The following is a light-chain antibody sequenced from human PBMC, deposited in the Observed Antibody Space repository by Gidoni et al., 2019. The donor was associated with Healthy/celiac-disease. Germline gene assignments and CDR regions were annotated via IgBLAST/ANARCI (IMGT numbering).Light chain of an antibody. J-gene: IGLJ3*02. CDR1: SSDVGGYNY. V-gene: IGLV2-14*01. CDR3: SSYTSSSTLE. CDR2: DVS. Sequence: QSALTPPSSVSGSPGQSITISCTGTSSDVGGYNYVSWYQQHPGKAPKLMIYDVSNRPSGVSNRFSGSKSGNTASLTISVLQAEYEADYYCSSYTSSSTLEFGGGTKLTVL.